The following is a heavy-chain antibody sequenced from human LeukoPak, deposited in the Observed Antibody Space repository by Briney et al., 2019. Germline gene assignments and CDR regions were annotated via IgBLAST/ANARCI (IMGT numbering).Heavy chain of an antibody. V-gene: IGHV1-2*06. CDR1: GYTFTGYY. CDR3: ARGTMIVVVRDWFDP. CDR2: INPNSGGT. D-gene: IGHD3-22*01. Sequence: ASVKVSCKASGYTFTGYYMHWVRQAPGQGLEWMGRINPNSGGTNYAQKFQGRVTMTRDTSISTAYMELSRLRSDDTAVYYCARGTMIVVVRDWFDPWGQGTPVTVSS. J-gene: IGHJ5*02.